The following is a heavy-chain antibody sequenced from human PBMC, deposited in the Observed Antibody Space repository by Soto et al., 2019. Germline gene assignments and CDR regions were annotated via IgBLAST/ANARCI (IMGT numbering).Heavy chain of an antibody. CDR1: GFTFSSFA. Sequence: GGSLRLSCAASGFTFSSFALSWVRQAPGKGLEWVSAISGSGGTTYYADSVKGRFTISRDNSNNTVNLQMSSLRAEDTAVYYCATGGSLDYWGQGALVTVSS. D-gene: IGHD3-16*01. CDR3: ATGGSLDY. CDR2: ISGSGGTT. J-gene: IGHJ4*02. V-gene: IGHV3-23*01.